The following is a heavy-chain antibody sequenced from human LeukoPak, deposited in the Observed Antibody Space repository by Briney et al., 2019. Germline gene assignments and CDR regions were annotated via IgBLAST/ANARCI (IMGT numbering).Heavy chain of an antibody. CDR3: ARDRSQTYYYDSSGYRTFDY. V-gene: IGHV1-18*01. J-gene: IGHJ4*02. CDR2: ISAYNGNT. CDR1: GYTFTSYG. D-gene: IGHD3-22*01. Sequence: ASVQVSCKASGYTFTSYGISWVRQAPGQGLEWMGWISAYNGNTNYAQKLQGRVTMTTDTSTSTAYMELRSLRSDDTAVYYCARDRSQTYYYDSSGYRTFDYWGQGTLVTVSS.